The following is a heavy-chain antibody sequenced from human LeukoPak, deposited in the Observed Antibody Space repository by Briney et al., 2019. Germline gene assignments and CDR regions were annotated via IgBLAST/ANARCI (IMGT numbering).Heavy chain of an antibody. CDR3: ARGGSGTYFMYY. D-gene: IGHD3-10*01. Sequence: GASVKVSCKASGYTFTSYGISWVRQSPGQGLEWRGGISAYNGNTNNAQKLQGRVTMTTDTSTSTAYMELRSLRSEDTAVYYCARGGSGTYFMYYWGQGILVTVSS. CDR1: GYTFTSYG. CDR2: ISAYNGNT. V-gene: IGHV1-18*01. J-gene: IGHJ4*02.